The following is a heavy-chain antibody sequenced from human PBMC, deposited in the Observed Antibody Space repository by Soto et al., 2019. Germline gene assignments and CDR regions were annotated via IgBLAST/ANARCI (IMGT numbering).Heavy chain of an antibody. CDR1: AYTFTSYS. Sequence: ASVKVSCKASAYTFTSYSMHWLRQAPGQGLEWMAIINPSDGSTTYAQKFQGRVTVTRDTSTSTVHMEVSSLRADDTAVYYCARMWRGGVSDYWGQGTLVTVSS. D-gene: IGHD2-21*01. CDR3: ARMWRGGVSDY. V-gene: IGHV1-46*01. J-gene: IGHJ4*02. CDR2: INPSDGST.